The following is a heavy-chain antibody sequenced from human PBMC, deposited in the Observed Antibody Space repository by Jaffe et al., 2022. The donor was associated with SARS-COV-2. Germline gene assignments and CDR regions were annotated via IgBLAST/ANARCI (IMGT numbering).Heavy chain of an antibody. CDR2: INPSGGDT. D-gene: IGHD5-18*01. CDR1: GYSFRTYG. CDR3: ARDGGDTATVMQY. J-gene: IGHJ4*02. V-gene: IGHV1-18*01. Sequence: QVQLVQSGDEVKKPGASLKISCKASGYSFRTYGISWARQAPGQGLEWMGWINPSGGDTAYAQNLQGRVTVTTDSSTSTAHMELRNLSSDDTAVYYCARDGGDTATVMQYWGRGTLVTVSS.